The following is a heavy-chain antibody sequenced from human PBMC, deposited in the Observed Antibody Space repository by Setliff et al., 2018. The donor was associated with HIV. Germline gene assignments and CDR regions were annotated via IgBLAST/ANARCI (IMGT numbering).Heavy chain of an antibody. CDR3: ARRRETIVVVIGIPNWDFDL. CDR2: IYHSGST. V-gene: IGHV4-38-2*01. Sequence: SETLSLTCAVSGYSISSGYYWGWIRQPPGKGLEWIGTIYHSGSTYYNPSRKSRVTISVDTSKNQFSLRLSSVTAADSAVYYCARRRETIVVVIGIPNWDFDLWGRGTLVTVSS. CDR1: GYSISSGYY. J-gene: IGHJ2*01. D-gene: IGHD2-21*01.